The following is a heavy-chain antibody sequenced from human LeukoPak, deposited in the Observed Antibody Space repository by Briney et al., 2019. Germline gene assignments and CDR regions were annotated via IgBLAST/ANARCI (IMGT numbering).Heavy chain of an antibody. V-gene: IGHV3-21*04. CDR1: GFTFSSYS. J-gene: IGHJ4*02. D-gene: IGHD4-17*01. CDR3: ANPIYSGDYDQFDY. Sequence: PGGSLRLSCAASGFTFSSYSMNWVRQAPGKGLEWVSSISSSSSYIYYADSVKGRFTISRDNAKNTLYLQMNSLRAEDTAVYFCANPIYSGDYDQFDYWGQGTLVTVSS. CDR2: ISSSSSYI.